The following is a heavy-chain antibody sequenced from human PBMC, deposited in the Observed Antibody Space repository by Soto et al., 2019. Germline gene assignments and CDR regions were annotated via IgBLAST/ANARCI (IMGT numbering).Heavy chain of an antibody. CDR1: GYSFHNLG. D-gene: IGHD1-26*01. CDR3: ARGPPSGSFSLTPRY. CDR2: ISGQIAKT. V-gene: IGHV1-18*01. J-gene: IGHJ4*02. Sequence: QVQLVQSGPEVKKPGASVKVSCKASGYSFHNLGIIWVRQAPGQGLEWMGWISGQIAKTNYAQKFQGKVTMTTDTFTSTAYMELNTLTSDDTAMYYCARGPPSGSFSLTPRYWGQGTLVTVSS.